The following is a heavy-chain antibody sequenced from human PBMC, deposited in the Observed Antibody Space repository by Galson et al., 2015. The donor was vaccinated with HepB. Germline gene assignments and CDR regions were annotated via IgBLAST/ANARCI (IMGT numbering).Heavy chain of an antibody. CDR2: IKQDGSEK. Sequence: SLRLSCAASGFTFSSYWMSWVRQAPGKGLEWVANIKQDGSEKYYVDSVKGRFTISRDNAKNSLYLQMNSLRAEDTAVYYCARYSSGWYYYGMDVWGQGTTVTVSS. CDR3: ARYSSGWYYYGMDV. D-gene: IGHD6-19*01. V-gene: IGHV3-7*01. J-gene: IGHJ6*02. CDR1: GFTFSSYW.